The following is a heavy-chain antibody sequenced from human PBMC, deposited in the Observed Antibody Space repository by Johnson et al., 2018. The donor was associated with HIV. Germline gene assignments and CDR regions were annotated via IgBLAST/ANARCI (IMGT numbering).Heavy chain of an antibody. V-gene: IGHV3-9*01. J-gene: IGHJ3*02. CDR1: GFTFDDYA. CDR3: AKALAARLDAFDI. CDR2: ISWNSGSI. Sequence: VQVVESGGGLVQPGRSLRLSCAASGFTFDDYAMHWVRQAPGKGLEWVSGISWNSGSIGYADSVKGRFTISRDNAKNSLYLQMNSLRAEDTALYYCAKALAARLDAFDIWGQGTMVTVSS. D-gene: IGHD6-6*01.